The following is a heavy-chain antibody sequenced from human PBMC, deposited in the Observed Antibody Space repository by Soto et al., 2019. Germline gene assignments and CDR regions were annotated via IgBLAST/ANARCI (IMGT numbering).Heavy chain of an antibody. CDR2: MSPSGSGI. Sequence: QVRLVESGGGLVQPGGSLRLSCVASGFTFTDHYMSWIRQAPGKGLEWIAYMSPSGSGISYADSAKGRFTISRDNARNTVYLQMNTLRAEDTAVYYCARTARLVDYWGQGTLVTVSS. CDR3: ARTARLVDY. J-gene: IGHJ4*02. V-gene: IGHV3-11*01. CDR1: GFTFTDHY.